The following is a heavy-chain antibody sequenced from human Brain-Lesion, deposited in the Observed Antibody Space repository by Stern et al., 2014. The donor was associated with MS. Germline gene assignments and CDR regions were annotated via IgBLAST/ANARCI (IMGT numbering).Heavy chain of an antibody. Sequence: QLQLQESGPGFLQSSETLSLTCTVSGGSINGYYLSWIRQSPGKGLEWIGYISSRGITNYNPALKSRATRSVDTSKNHFALKLTAVTAADTAVYYCAREGVKLSGDGGGCYHDYWGQGTLVTVSS. J-gene: IGHJ4*02. V-gene: IGHV4-59*01. CDR2: ISSRGIT. D-gene: IGHD1-26*01. CDR1: GGSINGYY. CDR3: AREGVKLSGDGGGCYHDY.